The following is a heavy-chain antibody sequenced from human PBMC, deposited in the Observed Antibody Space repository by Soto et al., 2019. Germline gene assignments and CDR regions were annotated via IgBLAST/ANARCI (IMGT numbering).Heavy chain of an antibody. Sequence: PGGSLRLSCVGSGFTFSTYSINGVRQAPGKGLEWVSSISSRSDIYYADSVKGRFTISRDNAKNSVSLHMNSLRAEDTAVYYCAREYTAWPLAYGLDVWGQGTTVTASS. J-gene: IGHJ6*02. D-gene: IGHD2-2*02. V-gene: IGHV3-21*01. CDR3: AREYTAWPLAYGLDV. CDR1: GFTFSTYS. CDR2: ISSRSDI.